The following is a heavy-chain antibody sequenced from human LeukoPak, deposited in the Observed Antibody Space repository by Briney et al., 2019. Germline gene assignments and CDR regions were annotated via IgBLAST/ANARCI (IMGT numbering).Heavy chain of an antibody. J-gene: IGHJ5*02. V-gene: IGHV1-2*02. D-gene: IGHD6-13*01. CDR1: GCTFTGYY. CDR2: INPNSGGT. CDR3: TAAAGKNWFDP. Sequence: GASVKVSCKASGCTFTGYYMHWVRQAPGQGLEWMGWINPNSGGTNYAQKFQGRVTMTRDTSISTAYMELSRLRSDDTAVYYCTAAAGKNWFDPWGQGTLVTVSS.